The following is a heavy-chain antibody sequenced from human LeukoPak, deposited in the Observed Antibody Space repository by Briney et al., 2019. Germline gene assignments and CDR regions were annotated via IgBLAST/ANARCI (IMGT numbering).Heavy chain of an antibody. Sequence: ASVKVSCKTSGYPFSDYYMHWVRQAPGQGLEWMGWINPNSGASNYAQKFPGRVTMTRDTSISTAFMELSRLTSGDTAMYFCVGSVPLRSIKSRIDHWGQGTLVTVSS. CDR1: GYPFSDYY. V-gene: IGHV1-2*02. CDR2: INPNSGAS. J-gene: IGHJ4*02. CDR3: VGSVPLRSIKSRIDH.